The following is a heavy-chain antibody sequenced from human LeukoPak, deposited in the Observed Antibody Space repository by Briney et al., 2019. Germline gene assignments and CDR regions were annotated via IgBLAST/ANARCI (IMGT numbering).Heavy chain of an antibody. CDR2: ISSSSSYI. J-gene: IGHJ3*02. Sequence: PGGSLRLSCAASGFTFSSYSMNWVRQAPGKGLEWVPSISSSSSYIYYADSVKGRFTISRDNAKNSLYLQMNSLRAEDTAVYYCARSLLSYQPLQDYDILTGVLSLFAFDIWGQGTMVTVSS. CDR3: ARSLLSYQPLQDYDILTGVLSLFAFDI. D-gene: IGHD3-9*01. CDR1: GFTFSSYS. V-gene: IGHV3-21*01.